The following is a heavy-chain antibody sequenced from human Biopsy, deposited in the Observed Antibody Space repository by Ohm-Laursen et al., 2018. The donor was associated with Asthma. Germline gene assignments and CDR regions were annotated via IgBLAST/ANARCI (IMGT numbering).Heavy chain of an antibody. Sequence: SDTLSLTCTVSGGSVSTGSYYWSWIRQPPGKGLEWLGYIYYTGSDNYNPSLKSRVTISVDTSKNQFSLRLNSVTAADTAVYYCARGPYYHGSGRAPIGMDVWGQGTTVTVSS. D-gene: IGHD3-10*01. CDR3: ARGPYYHGSGRAPIGMDV. J-gene: IGHJ6*02. V-gene: IGHV4-61*01. CDR2: IYYTGSD. CDR1: GGSVSTGSYY.